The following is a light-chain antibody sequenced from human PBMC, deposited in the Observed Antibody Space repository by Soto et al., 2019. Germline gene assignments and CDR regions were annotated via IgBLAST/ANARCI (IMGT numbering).Light chain of an antibody. V-gene: IGKV3-11*01. CDR3: QQRSNWPPWT. CDR2: GAS. J-gene: IGKJ1*01. Sequence: EIVLTQSPGTLSLSPGERATLSCRASQSVSSNLAWYQQKPGQAPRLLIYGASTRATGIPARFSGSGSGTDFTLTISSLEPEDFAVYYCQQRSNWPPWTFGQGTKVDIK. CDR1: QSVSSN.